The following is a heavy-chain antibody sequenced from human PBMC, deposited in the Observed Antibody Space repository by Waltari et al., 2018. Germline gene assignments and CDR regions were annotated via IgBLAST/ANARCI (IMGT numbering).Heavy chain of an antibody. CDR3: ARGGDIVVVVAGSEYFQH. J-gene: IGHJ1*01. D-gene: IGHD2-15*01. Sequence: QVQLVQSGAEVKKPGASVKVSCKASGYTFTSYYMHWVRQAPGQGLEWMGIINPSGGSTSYAQKFQGRVTMTRDTSTSTVYMELSSLRSEDTAVYYCARGGDIVVVVAGSEYFQHWGQGTLVTVSS. CDR2: INPSGGST. V-gene: IGHV1-46*01. CDR1: GYTFTSYY.